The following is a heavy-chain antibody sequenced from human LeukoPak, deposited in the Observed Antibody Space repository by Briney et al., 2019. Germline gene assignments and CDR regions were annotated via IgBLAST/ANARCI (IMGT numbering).Heavy chain of an antibody. CDR3: ARDGYSSSWPQGWYFDL. CDR2: IMPIFGTA. CDR1: GGTFRRYA. V-gene: IGHV1-69*05. Sequence: GSSVKDSCKASGGTFRRYAISWVRQAPGQGLEWMGGIMPIFGTANYAQKFQGRVTITTDESTSTAYMELSSLRSEDTAVYYCARDGYSSSWPQGWYFDLWGRGTLVTVSS. J-gene: IGHJ2*01. D-gene: IGHD6-6*01.